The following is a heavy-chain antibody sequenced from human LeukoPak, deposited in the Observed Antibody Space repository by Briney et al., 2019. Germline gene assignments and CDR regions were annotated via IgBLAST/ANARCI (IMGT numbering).Heavy chain of an antibody. V-gene: IGHV3-33*01. CDR1: GFTFSSYG. CDR2: IWYDGSNK. Sequence: PGRSLRLSCAASGFTFSSYGMHWVRQAPGKGLEWVAVIWYDGSNKYYADSVKGRFTISRDDSKNTLYLQMNSLKTEDTAVYYCTADSFESEEVVINPFDYWGQGTLVTVSS. D-gene: IGHD3-22*01. CDR3: TADSFESEEVVINPFDY. J-gene: IGHJ4*02.